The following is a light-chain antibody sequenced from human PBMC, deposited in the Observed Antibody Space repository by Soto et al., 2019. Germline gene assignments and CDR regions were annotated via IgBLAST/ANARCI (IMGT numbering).Light chain of an antibody. V-gene: IGLV2-14*03. CDR1: SSDVGGYNY. J-gene: IGLJ1*01. CDR3: SSYASSTTPYV. CDR2: DVS. Sequence: QSVLTQPASVSGSPGQSITISCTGTSSDVGGYNYVSWYQQHPGKAPKLMIYDVSYRPSGVSNRFSGSKSGNTASLTVSGLQAEDEADYYCSSYASSTTPYVFGTGTKVIVL.